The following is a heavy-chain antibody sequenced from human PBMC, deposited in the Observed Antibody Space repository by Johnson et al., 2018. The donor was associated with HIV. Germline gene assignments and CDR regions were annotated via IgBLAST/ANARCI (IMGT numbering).Heavy chain of an antibody. CDR1: GFTVSSNY. CDR2: IYSGGST. CDR3: ARDKSSGYFDAFDI. V-gene: IGHV3-53*01. Sequence: VQVVESGGGLIQPGGSLRLSCAASGFTVSSNYMSWVRQAPGKGLEWVSVIYSGGSTYYADSVKGRFAISRDNSKNTLYLQMNSLRAEDTAVYYCARDKSSGYFDAFDIWGQGTMVTVSS. J-gene: IGHJ3*02. D-gene: IGHD3-22*01.